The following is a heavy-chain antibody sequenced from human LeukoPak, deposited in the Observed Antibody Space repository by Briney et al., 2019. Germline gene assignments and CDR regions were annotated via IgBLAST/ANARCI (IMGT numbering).Heavy chain of an antibody. V-gene: IGHV3-23*01. CDR2: IPGSDGTS. CDR1: GFTFPNYV. D-gene: IGHD3-9*01. Sequence: PGTSLRLSCVASGFTFPNYVMSWVRQAPGKGLEWVSAIPGSDGTSHYADSVKGRFTISRDNSKNTLYLQVNSLRAEDTAVYYCAKWGDYDILTGYYVPDYWGQGTLVTVSS. J-gene: IGHJ4*02. CDR3: AKWGDYDILTGYYVPDY.